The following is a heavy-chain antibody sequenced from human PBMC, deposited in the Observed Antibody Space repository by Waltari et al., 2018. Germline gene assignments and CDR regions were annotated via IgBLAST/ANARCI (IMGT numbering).Heavy chain of an antibody. Sequence: EVELVESGGGLVQPGGSMRLSCAASGRTLRRYWMYWVRQVPGKGLVWVSRINSDGSSTTYADSVKGRFTISRDNAKNTLFLQMNSLRVEDTAIYYCAGGSKFYYMDLWGKGTTATISS. V-gene: IGHV3-74*03. J-gene: IGHJ6*03. CDR2: INSDGSST. CDR1: GRTLRRYW. CDR3: AGGSKFYYMDL.